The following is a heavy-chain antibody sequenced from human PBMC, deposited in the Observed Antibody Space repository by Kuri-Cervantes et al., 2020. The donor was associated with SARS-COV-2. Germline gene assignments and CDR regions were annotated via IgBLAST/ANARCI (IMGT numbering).Heavy chain of an antibody. D-gene: IGHD5-24*01. Sequence: GESLKISCAASGFIFGDYAMNWVRQIPGKGLEWVAGVNGSGRTTYYADSVEGRFTSSRDNAKNSLYLQMNSLRADDTAVYYCARAHIVTAGWLPERWRSSYMDVWGKGTPVTVSS. J-gene: IGHJ6*03. CDR3: ARAHIVTAGWLPERWRSSYMDV. V-gene: IGHV3-20*04. CDR2: VNGSGRTT. CDR1: GFIFGDYA.